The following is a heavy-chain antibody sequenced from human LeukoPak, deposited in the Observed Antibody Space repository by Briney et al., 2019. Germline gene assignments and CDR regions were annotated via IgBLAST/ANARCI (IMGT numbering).Heavy chain of an antibody. CDR3: TRDRVGLWWFN. D-gene: IGHD2-21*01. CDR1: GSTSGDDA. Sequence: PGRSLRLSCTASGSTSGDDALNWFRQAPGKGLEWVDFIRSKTYGGTTEYAASVKGRFTISRDDSKSIAYLQMNSLKTEDTALYYCTRDRVGLWWFNWGQGTLVTVSS. J-gene: IGHJ4*02. CDR2: IRSKTYGGTT. V-gene: IGHV3-49*03.